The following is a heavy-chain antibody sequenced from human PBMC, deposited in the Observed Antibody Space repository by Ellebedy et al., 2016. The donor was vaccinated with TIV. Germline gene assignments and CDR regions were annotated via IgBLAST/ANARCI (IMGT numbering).Heavy chain of an antibody. CDR3: AKDMGPSYYGSGWGYGMDV. J-gene: IGHJ6*02. D-gene: IGHD3-10*01. CDR1: GFTFDDYA. Sequence: SLKISCAASGFTFDDYAMHWVRQAPGKGLEWVSGISWNSGSIGYADSVKGRFTISRDNAKNSLYLQMNSLRAEDMALYYCAKDMGPSYYGSGWGYGMDVWGQGTTVTVSS. CDR2: ISWNSGSI. V-gene: IGHV3-9*03.